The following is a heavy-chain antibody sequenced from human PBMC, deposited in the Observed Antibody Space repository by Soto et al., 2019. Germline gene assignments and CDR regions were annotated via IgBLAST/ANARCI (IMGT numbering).Heavy chain of an antibody. CDR3: SKGRLSLDF. Sequence: GGSLRLSCATSVFMFRNYAMNFVRQAPGEGLEWVSFVSANADGTFYADSVKGRFSISRDNSKNILYLQMNNLRVEDTAIYYCSKGRLSLDFWGPGTMVTVSS. CDR1: VFMFRNYA. CDR2: VSANADGT. V-gene: IGHV3-23*01. J-gene: IGHJ4*02.